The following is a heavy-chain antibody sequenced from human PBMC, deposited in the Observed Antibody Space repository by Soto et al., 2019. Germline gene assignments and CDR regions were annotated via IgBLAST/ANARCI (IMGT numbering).Heavy chain of an antibody. CDR3: ARLGSSGWYQGSYFDY. Sequence: QLQLQESGPGLVKPSETLSLTCIVSGGSITRNNHYWGWIRQSPGKGLEWIGSILYSGSTNYNPSLQGRVTLSVETSKNPFSLKMSSVAAADTALYYCARLGSSGWYQGSYFDYWGQGTLVTVSS. CDR1: GGSITRNNHY. J-gene: IGHJ4*02. V-gene: IGHV4-39*01. CDR2: ILYSGST. D-gene: IGHD6-19*01.